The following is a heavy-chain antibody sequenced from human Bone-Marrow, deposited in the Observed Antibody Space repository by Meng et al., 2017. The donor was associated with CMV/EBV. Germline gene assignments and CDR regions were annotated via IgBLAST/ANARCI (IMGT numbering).Heavy chain of an antibody. D-gene: IGHD3-22*01. Sequence: GESLKISCKGSGYSFTTYWIAWVRQMPGKGLEWMGIINPGDSDTRYSPSFQGQVTISADKSITTAYLQWSSLKASDTAMYYCARSLRYSDSSGFYYGTYYFDYWGQGTLVTVSS. CDR1: GYSFTTYW. V-gene: IGHV5-51*01. CDR3: ARSLRYSDSSGFYYGTYYFDY. CDR2: INPGDSDT. J-gene: IGHJ4*02.